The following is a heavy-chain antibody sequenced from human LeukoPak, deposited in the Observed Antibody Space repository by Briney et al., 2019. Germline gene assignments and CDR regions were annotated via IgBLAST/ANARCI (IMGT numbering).Heavy chain of an antibody. J-gene: IGHJ5*02. V-gene: IGHV3-7*01. Sequence: GGSLRLSCAASGFTFSSYWMSWVRQAPGKGLEWVANIKQDGSEKYYVDSVKGRFTISRDNAKNSLYLQMNSLRAEDTAVYHCARDQVNYVWGSYRALNWFDPWGQGTLVTVSS. CDR2: IKQDGSEK. CDR1: GFTFSSYW. D-gene: IGHD3-16*02. CDR3: ARDQVNYVWGSYRALNWFDP.